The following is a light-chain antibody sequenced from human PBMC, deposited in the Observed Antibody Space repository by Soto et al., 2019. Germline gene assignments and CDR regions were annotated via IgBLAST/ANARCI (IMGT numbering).Light chain of an antibody. CDR3: SSYTTRSTYV. V-gene: IGLV2-14*01. CDR1: SRDIGFFNY. CDR2: EVT. Sequence: QSVLTQPASVSGSPGQSITISCTGTSRDIGFFNYVSWYQQFPGNAPKLIIFEVTNRPSGVSNRFSASKSGNTASLTISGLQAEDGADYYCSSYTTRSTYVFGIGTKLTVL. J-gene: IGLJ1*01.